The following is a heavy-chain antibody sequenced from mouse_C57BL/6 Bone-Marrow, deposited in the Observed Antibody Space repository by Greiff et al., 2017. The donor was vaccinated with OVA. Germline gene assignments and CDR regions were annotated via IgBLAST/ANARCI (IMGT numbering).Heavy chain of an antibody. J-gene: IGHJ3*01. V-gene: IGHV1-54*01. CDR1: GYAFTNYL. Sequence: QVQLQQSGAELVRPGPSVKVSCKASGYAFTNYLIEWVKQRPGQGLEWIGVINPGSGGTNYNEKFKGKATLTADKSSSTAYMQLSSLTSEDSAVYFCARALDGYRFAYWGQGTLVTVSA. D-gene: IGHD2-3*01. CDR2: INPGSGGT. CDR3: ARALDGYRFAY.